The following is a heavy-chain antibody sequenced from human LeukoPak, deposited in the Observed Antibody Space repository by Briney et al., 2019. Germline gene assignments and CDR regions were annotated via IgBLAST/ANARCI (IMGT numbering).Heavy chain of an antibody. Sequence: PSQTLSLTCTVSGGSISSGGYYWSWIRQPPGKGLEWIGYIYHSGSTYYNPSLKSRVTISVDRSKNQSSLKLSSVTAADTAVYYCARGAGGATPDYWGQGTLVTVSS. V-gene: IGHV4-30-2*01. J-gene: IGHJ4*02. D-gene: IGHD1-26*01. CDR1: GGSISSGGYY. CDR3: ARGAGGATPDY. CDR2: IYHSGST.